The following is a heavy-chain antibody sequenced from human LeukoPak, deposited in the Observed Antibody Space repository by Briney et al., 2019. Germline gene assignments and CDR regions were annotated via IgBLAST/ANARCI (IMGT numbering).Heavy chain of an antibody. CDR2: ISDTGGRT. V-gene: IGHV3-23*01. CDR1: GFSFTDSA. D-gene: IGHD3-3*01. J-gene: IGHJ5*02. CDR3: AKGGQDFDFWRFDL. Sequence: GGSLRLSCAASGFSFTDSAVSWVRHSPGEGLKWVSSISDTGGRTYYADSVKGRFTITRDNSRNTVNLQMNSLRAVDTARYYCAKGGQDFDFWRFDLWGQGILVIVSS.